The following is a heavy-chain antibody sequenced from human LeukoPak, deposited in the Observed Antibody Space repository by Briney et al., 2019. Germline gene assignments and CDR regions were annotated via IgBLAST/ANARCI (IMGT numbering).Heavy chain of an antibody. CDR1: GFSFSNYW. D-gene: IGHD2-2*01. V-gene: IGHV3-7*03. CDR3: ATQAYALFDY. J-gene: IGHJ4*02. CDR2: IKGDGSDT. Sequence: GGSLRLSCVASGFSFSNYWMSWVRQAPGKGLEGVANIKGDGSDTYYADSVRGRFTISRDNAKKSLYLQMSSLRAEDTAVYYCATQAYALFDYWGQGTLVTVSS.